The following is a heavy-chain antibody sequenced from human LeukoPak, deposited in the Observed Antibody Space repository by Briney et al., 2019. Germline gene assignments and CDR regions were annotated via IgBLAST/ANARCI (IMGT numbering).Heavy chain of an antibody. D-gene: IGHD3-10*01. CDR3: VRHDSYIPF. CDR1: GFNFNNYA. CDR2: ISDNDGST. J-gene: IGHJ1*01. Sequence: PGGSLRLSCAASGFNFNNYAMSWVRQTPGKGLEWVSGISDNDGSTYYTDSVKGRFTISRDNSEGTVYLQMNNLRAAGTALYFCVRHDSYIPFWGQGTPVTVSS. V-gene: IGHV3-23*01.